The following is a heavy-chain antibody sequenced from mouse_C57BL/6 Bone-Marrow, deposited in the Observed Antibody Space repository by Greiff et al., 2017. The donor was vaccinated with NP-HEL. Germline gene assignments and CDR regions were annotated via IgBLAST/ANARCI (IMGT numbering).Heavy chain of an antibody. Sequence: QVQLQQPGAELVKPGASVKLSCKASGYTFTSYWMHWVKQRPGQGLEWIGMIHPNSGSTNYNEKFKSKATLTVDKSSSTAYMQLSSLTSEDSAVYYCAGHYGTWYFDYWGQGTTLTVSS. V-gene: IGHV1-64*01. J-gene: IGHJ2*01. D-gene: IGHD1-1*01. CDR2: IHPNSGST. CDR3: AGHYGTWYFDY. CDR1: GYTFTSYW.